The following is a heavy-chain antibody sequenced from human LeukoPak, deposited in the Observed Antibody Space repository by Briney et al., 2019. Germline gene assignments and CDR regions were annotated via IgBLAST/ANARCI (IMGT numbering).Heavy chain of an antibody. CDR3: ARRDYCTSTSCYESYNWFDP. D-gene: IGHD2-2*01. CDR1: GGSFSGYY. CDR2: INHSGST. J-gene: IGHJ5*02. Sequence: SETLPLTCAVYGGSFSGYYWSWIRQPPGKGLEWIGEINHSGSTNYSPSLKSRLTISVDTSNNQFSLRLSSVTAADTAVYYCARRDYCTSTSCYESYNWFDPWGQGTLVTVSS. V-gene: IGHV4-34*01.